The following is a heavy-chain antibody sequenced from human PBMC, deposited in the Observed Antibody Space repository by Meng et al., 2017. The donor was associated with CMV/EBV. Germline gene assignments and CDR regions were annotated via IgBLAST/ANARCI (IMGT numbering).Heavy chain of an antibody. CDR3: ARDLGEAHCSSTSCYHLNDY. CDR1: GYTFTGYY. CDR2: INPNSGGT. J-gene: IGHJ4*02. D-gene: IGHD2-2*01. V-gene: IGHV1-2*02. Sequence: ASVKVSCKASGYTFTGYYMHWVRQAPGQGLEWMGWINPNSGGTNYAQKFQGRVTMTRDTPISTAYMGLSRLRSDDTAVYYCARDLGEAHCSSTSCYHLNDYWGQGTLVTVSS.